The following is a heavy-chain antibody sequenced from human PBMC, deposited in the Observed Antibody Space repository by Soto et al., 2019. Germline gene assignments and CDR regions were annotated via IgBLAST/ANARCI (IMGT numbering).Heavy chain of an antibody. CDR2: IYHSGST. D-gene: IGHD6-13*01. V-gene: IGHV4-4*02. J-gene: IGHJ5*02. CDR3: ARVLEAAGNNWFDP. CDR1: GGSISSSNG. Sequence: PSETLSLTCAVSGGSISSSNGWSWVRKPPGKGLEWIGEIYHSGSTNYNPSLKSRVTISVDKSKNQFSLKLSSVTAADTAVYYCARVLEAAGNNWFDPWGQGTLVTVSS.